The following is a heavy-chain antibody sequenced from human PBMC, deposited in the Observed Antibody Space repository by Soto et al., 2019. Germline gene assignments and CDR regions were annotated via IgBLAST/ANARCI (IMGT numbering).Heavy chain of an antibody. V-gene: IGHV3-48*02. D-gene: IGHD2-8*02. CDR1: GFSFSSYA. CDR2: ISGRGTTI. J-gene: IGHJ6*02. Sequence: XVCLRLSCAASGFSFSSYAMNWVRQAPGKGLEWVSFISGRGTTIYYADSVKGRFTVSRDNAQNSLFLQVVSLRDEDTAVYYCARLGFCTGTNCNPYFYYYAMDICGQGTTVTVSS. CDR3: ARLGFCTGTNCNPYFYYYAMDI.